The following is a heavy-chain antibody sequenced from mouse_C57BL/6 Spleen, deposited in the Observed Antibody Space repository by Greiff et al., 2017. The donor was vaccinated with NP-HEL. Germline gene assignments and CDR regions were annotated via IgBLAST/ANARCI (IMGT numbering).Heavy chain of an antibody. V-gene: IGHV1-64*01. CDR2: IHPNSGST. CDR3: ARGPSDGSYYAMDY. CDR1: GYTFTSYW. J-gene: IGHJ4*01. Sequence: VQLQQPGAELVKPGASVKLSCKASGYTFTSYWMHWVKQRPGQGLEWIGMIHPNSGSTNYNEKFKSKATLTVDKSSSTAYMQLSSLTSEDSAVYYCARGPSDGSYYAMDYWGQGTSVTVSS. D-gene: IGHD2-3*01.